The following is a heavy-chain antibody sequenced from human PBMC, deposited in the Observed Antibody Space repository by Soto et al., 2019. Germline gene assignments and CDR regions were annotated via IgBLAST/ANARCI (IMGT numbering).Heavy chain of an antibody. V-gene: IGHV1-18*01. J-gene: IGHJ4*02. D-gene: IGHD4-17*01. CDR1: GYTFTSYG. Sequence: QVQLVQSGAEVKKPGASVKVSCKASGYTFTSYGISWVRQAPGQGLEWMGWISAYNGNTNYAQKLQGRVTMTTDTXTXXAYMELRSLRSDDTAVYYCARDNDDYGDYVGLRDYWGQGTLVTVSS. CDR2: ISAYNGNT. CDR3: ARDNDDYGDYVGLRDY.